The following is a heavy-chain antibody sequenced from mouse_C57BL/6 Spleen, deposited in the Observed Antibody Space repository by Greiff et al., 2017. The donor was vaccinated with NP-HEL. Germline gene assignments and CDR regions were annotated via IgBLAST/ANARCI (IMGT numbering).Heavy chain of an antibody. CDR2: INPGSGGT. V-gene: IGHV1-54*01. J-gene: IGHJ2*01. CDR3: AREYYGSRGYFDY. Sequence: QVQLKESGAELVRPGTSVKVSCKASGYAFTNYLIEWVKQRPGQGLEWIGVINPGSGGTNYNEKFKGKATLTADKSSSTAYMQLSSLTSEDSAVYFCAREYYGSRGYFDYWGQGTTLTVSS. CDR1: GYAFTNYL. D-gene: IGHD1-1*01.